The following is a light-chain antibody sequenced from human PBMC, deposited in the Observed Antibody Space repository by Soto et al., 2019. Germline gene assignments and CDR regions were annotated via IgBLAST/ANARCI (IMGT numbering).Light chain of an antibody. J-gene: IGLJ2*01. CDR3: QSYDPRLSGSV. CDR1: SSNIGAGYD. CDR2: GNS. V-gene: IGLV1-40*01. Sequence: QSVLTQPPSVSGAPGQRVTISCTGSSSNIGAGYDVHWYQQLPGTAPKPLIYGNSNRPSGVPDRFSGSQSGTSASLAITGLQAADEAAYYRQSYDPRLSGSVFGGGTQLTVL.